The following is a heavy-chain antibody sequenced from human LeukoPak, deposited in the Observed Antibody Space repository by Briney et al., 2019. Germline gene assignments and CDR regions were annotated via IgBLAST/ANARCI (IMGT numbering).Heavy chain of an antibody. J-gene: IGHJ6*03. CDR3: ARGTPGEVRGFRGSSSRNYYYYMDV. CDR1: GGSFSGYY. Sequence: PSETLSLTCAVYGGSFSGYYWSWIRQPPGKGLEWIGEINHSGSTNYNPSLKSRVTISVDTSKNQFSLKLSSVTAADTAVYYCARGTPGEVRGFRGSSSRNYYYYMDVWGKGTTVTVSS. CDR2: INHSGST. D-gene: IGHD6-6*01. V-gene: IGHV4-34*01.